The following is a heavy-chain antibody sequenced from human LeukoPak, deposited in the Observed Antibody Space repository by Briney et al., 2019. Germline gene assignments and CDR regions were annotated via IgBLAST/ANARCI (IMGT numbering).Heavy chain of an antibody. CDR1: GYSFTSYW. CDR3: ARRRVTKGAYYFDY. J-gene: IGHJ4*02. V-gene: IGHV5-51*01. Sequence: GESLQISCQGSGYSFTSYWIGWVRQMPGKGLEWMGIIYPGDSDTRYSPSFQGQVTISADKSISTAYLQWSSLKASDTATYYCARRRVTKGAYYFDYWGQGTLVTVSS. D-gene: IGHD4-17*01. CDR2: IYPGDSDT.